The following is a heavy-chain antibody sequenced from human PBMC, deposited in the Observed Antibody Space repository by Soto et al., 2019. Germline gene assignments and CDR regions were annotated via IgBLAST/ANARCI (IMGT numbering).Heavy chain of an antibody. CDR1: GYTFSSYE. Sequence: ASVKVSCKASGYTFSSYEIYWVRQASGQGLEWMGWMNPNSGKSGYAQKFEGRVTMTRNTAISTSYMELSSLRSEDTAVYYCVRGSVAGTIDHWGQGTLVTVSS. V-gene: IGHV1-8*01. CDR2: MNPNSGKS. CDR3: VRGSVAGTIDH. J-gene: IGHJ4*02. D-gene: IGHD1-1*01.